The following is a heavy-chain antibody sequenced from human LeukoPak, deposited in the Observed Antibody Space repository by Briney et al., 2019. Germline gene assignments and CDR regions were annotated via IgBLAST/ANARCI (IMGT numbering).Heavy chain of an antibody. CDR2: ISYDGSNK. V-gene: IGHV3-30-3*01. CDR1: GFTFSSYA. J-gene: IGHJ4*02. D-gene: IGHD3-3*01. Sequence: GGSLRLSCAASGFTFSSYAMHWVRQAPGKGLEWVAVISYDGSNKYYADSVKGRFTFSRDNSKNTLYLQMNSLRAEDTAVYYCARGSLWSGYYTPFDYWGQGTLVTVSS. CDR3: ARGSLWSGYYTPFDY.